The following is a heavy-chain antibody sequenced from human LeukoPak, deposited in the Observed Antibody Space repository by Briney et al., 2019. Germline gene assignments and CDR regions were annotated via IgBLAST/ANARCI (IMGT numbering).Heavy chain of an antibody. CDR2: FDPEDGET. CDR1: GYTLTELS. Sequence: ASVKVSCKVSGYTLTELSMHWVRQAPGKGLEWMGGFDPEDGETIYAQEFQGRVTMTEDTSTDTAYMELSSLRSEDTAVYYCATDLSPEMTTVTTSWFDPWGQGTLVTVSS. CDR3: ATDLSPEMTTVTTSWFDP. V-gene: IGHV1-24*01. D-gene: IGHD4-17*01. J-gene: IGHJ5*02.